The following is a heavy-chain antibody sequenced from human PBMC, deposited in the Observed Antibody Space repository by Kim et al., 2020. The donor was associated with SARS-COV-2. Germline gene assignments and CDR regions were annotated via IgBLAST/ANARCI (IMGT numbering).Heavy chain of an antibody. CDR1: GYSISSGYY. Sequence: SETLSLTCTVSGYSISSGYYWGWIRQPPGKGLEWIGSIYHSGSTYYNPSLKSRVTISVDTSKNQFSLKLSSVTAADTAVYYCARGDSGSGSYYSGLDNW. J-gene: IGHJ5*01. D-gene: IGHD3-10*01. CDR3: ARGDSGSGSYYSGLDNW. CDR2: IYHSGST. V-gene: IGHV4-38-2*02.